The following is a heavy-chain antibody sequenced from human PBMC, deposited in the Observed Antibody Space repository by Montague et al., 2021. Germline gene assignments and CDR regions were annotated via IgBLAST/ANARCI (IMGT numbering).Heavy chain of an antibody. D-gene: IGHD5-18*01. CDR1: GGSISSSNYH. J-gene: IGHJ4*02. Sequence: SETLSLTCIVSGGSISSSNYHWGWIRQPPGKGLEWIGSITYTGNTYYDPSLKSRVTMSVDTSRNQFSLKLTSVTAADTAVYYCARLDMVIIYWGSDYWGQGTLVTVSS. CDR3: ARLDMVIIYWGSDY. V-gene: IGHV4-39*01. CDR2: ITYTGNT.